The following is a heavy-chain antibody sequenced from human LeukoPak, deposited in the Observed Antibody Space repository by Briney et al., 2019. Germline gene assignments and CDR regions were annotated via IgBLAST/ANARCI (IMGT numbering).Heavy chain of an antibody. CDR1: GYSISSSNW. V-gene: IGHV4-28*03. J-gene: IGHJ3*02. CDR2: IYYSGST. D-gene: IGHD6-19*01. CDR3: ARGPPYDGSGWYDHDAFDI. Sequence: SDTLSLTCAVSGYSISSSNWWGWIRQPPGKGLEWIGYIYYSGSTNYNPSLKSRVTMSVDTSKNQFSLKLSSVTVAGTAVYYCARGPPYDGSGWYDHDAFDIWGQGTMVTVSS.